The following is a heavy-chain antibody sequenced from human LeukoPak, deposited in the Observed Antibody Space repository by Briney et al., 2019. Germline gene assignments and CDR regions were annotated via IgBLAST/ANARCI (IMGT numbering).Heavy chain of an antibody. V-gene: IGHV3-48*03. Sequence: PGGSLRLSCAASGFTFSSYEMNWVRQAPGKGLEWVSYISSSGSTIYYADSVKGRFTISRDNAKNSLYLEMNSLRAEDTAVYYCARVSSSMGGATDYWGQGTLVTVSS. CDR1: GFTFSSYE. J-gene: IGHJ4*02. CDR3: ARVSSSMGGATDY. D-gene: IGHD1-26*01. CDR2: ISSSGSTI.